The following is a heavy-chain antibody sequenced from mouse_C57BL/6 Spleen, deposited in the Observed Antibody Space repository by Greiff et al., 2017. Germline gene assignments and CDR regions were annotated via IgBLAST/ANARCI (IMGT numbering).Heavy chain of an antibody. D-gene: IGHD3-2*02. J-gene: IGHJ4*01. CDR3: ARIAQATDAMDY. CDR2: INPSSGYT. Sequence: VQGVESGAELAKPGASVKLSCKASGYTFTSYWMHWVKQRPGQGLEWIGYINPSSGYTKYNQKFKDKATLTADKSSSTAYMQLSSLTYEDSAVYYCARIAQATDAMDYWGQGTSVTVSS. CDR1: GYTFTSYW. V-gene: IGHV1-7*01.